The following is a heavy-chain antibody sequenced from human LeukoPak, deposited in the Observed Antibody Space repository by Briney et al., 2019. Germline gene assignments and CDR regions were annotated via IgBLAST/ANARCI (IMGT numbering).Heavy chain of an antibody. Sequence: GGSLRLSCAASGFPFINSEMNWVRQPPGKGLEWVSYISVSGASIYHADSVRGRFTISRDNAKNSLYLQMNSLTVEDTAIYYCAKDPNINWGQGTLVTVSS. V-gene: IGHV3-48*03. D-gene: IGHD1-14*01. CDR2: ISVSGASI. J-gene: IGHJ4*02. CDR3: AKDPNIN. CDR1: GFPFINSE.